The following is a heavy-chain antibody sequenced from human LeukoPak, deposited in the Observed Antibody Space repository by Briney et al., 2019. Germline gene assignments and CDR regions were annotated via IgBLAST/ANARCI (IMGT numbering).Heavy chain of an antibody. CDR1: GYSISSGYY. Sequence: SSETLSLTCTVSGYSISSGYYWGWIRQPPGKGLEWIGSIYHSGSTYYNPSLKSRVTISVDTSKNQFSLKLSSVTAADTAVYYCARVNKQQLVPPLPDWYFDLWGRGTLATVSS. CDR3: ARVNKQQLVPPLPDWYFDL. V-gene: IGHV4-38-2*02. J-gene: IGHJ2*01. CDR2: IYHSGST. D-gene: IGHD6-13*01.